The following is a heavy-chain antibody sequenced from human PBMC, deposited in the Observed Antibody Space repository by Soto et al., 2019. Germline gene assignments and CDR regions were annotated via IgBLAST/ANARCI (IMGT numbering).Heavy chain of an antibody. CDR1: GFTFSSYS. D-gene: IGHD4-17*01. CDR3: ARDMTTVVTPVAFDI. V-gene: IGHV3-48*02. Sequence: GGSLRLSCAASGFTFSSYSMNWVRQAPGKGLEWVSYISSSSSTIYYADSVKGRFTISRDNAKNSLYLQMNSLRDEDTAVYYCARDMTTVVTPVAFDIWGQGTMVTISS. CDR2: ISSSSSTI. J-gene: IGHJ3*02.